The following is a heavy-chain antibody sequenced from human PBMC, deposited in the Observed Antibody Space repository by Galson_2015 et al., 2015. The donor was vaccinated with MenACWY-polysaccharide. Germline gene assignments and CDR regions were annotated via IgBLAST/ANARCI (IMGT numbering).Heavy chain of an antibody. CDR3: ARVRIASRSFDY. D-gene: IGHD6-13*01. CDR1: GFTFSNYH. J-gene: IGHJ4*02. V-gene: IGHV3-69-1*01. Sequence: SLRHSCAACGFTFSNYHMNWVGQAPGKGLEWASYISSSSTICYADSVKGRFTISRDNAKNSLYLQMSSLRAEDTAVYYCARVRIASRSFDYWGQGTLVTVSS. CDR2: ISSSSTI.